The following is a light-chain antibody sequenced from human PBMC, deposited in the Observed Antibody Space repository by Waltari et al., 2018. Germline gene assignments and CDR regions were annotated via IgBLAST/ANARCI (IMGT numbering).Light chain of an antibody. CDR2: KDN. J-gene: IGLJ2*01. CDR1: ALAKQS. Sequence: SYELTQPPSVSVSPGQTARITGSGDALAKQSAYWYQQKPGQAPMLLIYKDNERPSGIPERFSGSSSGTTVTLTISGVQAEDEADYYCQSEVNSRTYAILFGGGTKVTVL. CDR3: QSEVNSRTYAIL. V-gene: IGLV3-25*03.